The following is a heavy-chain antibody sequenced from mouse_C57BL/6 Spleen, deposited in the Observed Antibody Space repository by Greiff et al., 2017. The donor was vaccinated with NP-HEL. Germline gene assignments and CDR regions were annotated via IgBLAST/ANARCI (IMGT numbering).Heavy chain of an antibody. CDR3: ARSAGFYYGSSFDY. V-gene: IGHV1-80*01. J-gene: IGHJ2*01. CDR1: GYAFSSYW. CDR2: IYPGDGDT. Sequence: QVQLQQSGAELVKPGASVKISCKASGYAFSSYWMNWVKQRPGKGLEWIGQIYPGDGDTNYNGKFKGKATLTADKSSSTAYMQLSSLTSEDSAVYFGARSAGFYYGSSFDYWGQGTTLTVSS. D-gene: IGHD1-1*01.